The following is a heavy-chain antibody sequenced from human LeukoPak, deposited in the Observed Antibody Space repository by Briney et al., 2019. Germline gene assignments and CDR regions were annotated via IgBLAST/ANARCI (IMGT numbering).Heavy chain of an antibody. CDR1: GGSFSGYY. CDR2: INHSGST. CDR3: VRHWSYSSYFDY. J-gene: IGHJ4*02. Sequence: SETLSLTCAVYGGSFSGYYWSWIRQPPGKGLEWIGEINHSGSTNYNPSLKSRVTISVDTSKNHFSLKLSSVTAADTAVYYCVRHWSYSSYFDYWGQGTLVTVSS. D-gene: IGHD6-19*01. V-gene: IGHV4-34*01.